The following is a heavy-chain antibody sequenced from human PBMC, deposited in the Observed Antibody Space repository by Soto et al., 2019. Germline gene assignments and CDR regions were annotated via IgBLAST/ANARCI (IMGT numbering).Heavy chain of an antibody. Sequence: GGSLRLSCAASGFTFSSYSMNWVRQAPGKGLEWVSSISSSSSYIYYADSVKGRFTISRDNAKNSLYLQMNSLRAEDTAVYYCARAQSSGYRYYYYYYMDVWGKGTTVTVSS. CDR3: ARAQSSGYRYYYYYYMDV. D-gene: IGHD5-12*01. V-gene: IGHV3-21*01. CDR1: GFTFSSYS. J-gene: IGHJ6*03. CDR2: ISSSSSYI.